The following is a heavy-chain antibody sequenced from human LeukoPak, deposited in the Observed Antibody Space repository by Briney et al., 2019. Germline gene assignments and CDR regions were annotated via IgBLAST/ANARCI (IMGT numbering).Heavy chain of an antibody. CDR1: GFTFSSYG. V-gene: IGHV3-48*02. CDR2: FSSTSSTI. CDR3: ARGGSGYGDYHYFYAMDV. J-gene: IGHJ6*02. D-gene: IGHD3-22*01. Sequence: AGGSLRLSCAASGFTFSSYGMHWVRQAPGKGLEWVSYFSSTSSTIYYADSVKGRFTISRDNAKNSLYLQMNSLRDEDTAVYYCARGGSGYGDYHYFYAMDVWGQGTTVTVSS.